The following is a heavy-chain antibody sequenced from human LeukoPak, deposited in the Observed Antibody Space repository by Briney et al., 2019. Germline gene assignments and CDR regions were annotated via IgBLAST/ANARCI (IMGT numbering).Heavy chain of an antibody. Sequence: SVKVSCKASGGTFSSYAISLVRQAPGQGLEWMGGIIPIFGTANYAQKFQGRVTITADESTSTAYMELSSLRSEDTAGYYCARDFRSIVVVPAAHIFDYWGQGTLVTVSS. V-gene: IGHV1-69*13. CDR2: IIPIFGTA. CDR3: ARDFRSIVVVPAAHIFDY. D-gene: IGHD2-2*01. J-gene: IGHJ4*02. CDR1: GGTFSSYA.